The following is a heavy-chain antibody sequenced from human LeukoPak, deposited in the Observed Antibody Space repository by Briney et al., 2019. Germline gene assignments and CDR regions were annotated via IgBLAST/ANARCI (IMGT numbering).Heavy chain of an antibody. Sequence: KPSETLSLTXTVSGGSISSYYWSWIRQSAGKGLEWLGRIYTSGSTNYNPSLKSRVTMSLDTSKSQFSLKLSSVTAADTAVYYCAREQRDTAMSRGLDYWGQGTLVTVSS. V-gene: IGHV4-4*07. CDR2: IYTSGST. D-gene: IGHD5-18*01. CDR3: AREQRDTAMSRGLDY. J-gene: IGHJ4*02. CDR1: GGSISSYY.